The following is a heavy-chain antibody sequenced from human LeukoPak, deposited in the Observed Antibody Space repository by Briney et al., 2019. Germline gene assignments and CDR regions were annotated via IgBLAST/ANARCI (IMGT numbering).Heavy chain of an antibody. CDR1: GASISSYY. Sequence: SETLSLTCTVSGASISSYYWSWIRQPPGKGLEWIGYIYYSGSTNYNPSLKSRVTISVDTSKNQFSLKLSSVTAADTAVYYCANGQYYFDHWGQGTLVTVSS. CDR3: ANGQYYFDH. CDR2: IYYSGST. V-gene: IGHV4-59*01. D-gene: IGHD2-8*01. J-gene: IGHJ4*02.